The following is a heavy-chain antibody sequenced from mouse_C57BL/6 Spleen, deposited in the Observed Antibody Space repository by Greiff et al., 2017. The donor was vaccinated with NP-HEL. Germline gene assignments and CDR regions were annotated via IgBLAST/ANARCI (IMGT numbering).Heavy chain of an antibody. J-gene: IGHJ4*01. CDR3: ARSDGNYGDYAMDY. Sequence: VQLQQPGAELVMPGASVKLSCKASGYTFTSYWMHWVKQRPGQGLEWIGEIDPSDSYTNYNQKFKGKSTLTVDKSSSTAYMQLSSLTSEDSAVYYCARSDGNYGDYAMDYWGQGTSVTVSS. D-gene: IGHD2-1*01. CDR1: GYTFTSYW. CDR2: IDPSDSYT. V-gene: IGHV1-69*01.